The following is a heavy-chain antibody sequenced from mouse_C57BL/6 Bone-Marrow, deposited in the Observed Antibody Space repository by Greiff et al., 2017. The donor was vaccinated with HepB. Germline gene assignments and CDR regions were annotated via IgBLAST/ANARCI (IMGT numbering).Heavy chain of an antibody. CDR1: GYTFTSYW. CDR3: ARRNDYYGSSWYFDV. CDR2: IYPGSGST. Sequence: QVQLQQPGAELVKPGASVKMSCKASGYTFTSYWITWVKQRPGQGLEWIGDIYPGSGSTNYNEKFKSKATLTVDTSSSTAYMQLSSLTSEDSAVYYCARRNDYYGSSWYFDVWGTGTTVTVSS. J-gene: IGHJ1*03. V-gene: IGHV1-55*01. D-gene: IGHD1-1*01.